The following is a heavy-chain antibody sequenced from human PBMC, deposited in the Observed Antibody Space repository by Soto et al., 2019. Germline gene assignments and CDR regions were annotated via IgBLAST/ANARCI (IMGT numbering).Heavy chain of an antibody. CDR1: GYTFTSYD. V-gene: IGHV1-8*01. CDR2: MNPNSGNT. CDR3: VRGKRSSIPYYWYYYMDV. D-gene: IGHD6-13*01. Sequence: ASVKVSCKASGYTFTSYDINWVRQATGPGLEWMGWMNPNSGNTGYAQKFQGRVTMTRNTSISTAYMELSSLRSEDTAVYYCVRGKRSSIPYYWYYYMDVWGKGTTVTVSS. J-gene: IGHJ6*03.